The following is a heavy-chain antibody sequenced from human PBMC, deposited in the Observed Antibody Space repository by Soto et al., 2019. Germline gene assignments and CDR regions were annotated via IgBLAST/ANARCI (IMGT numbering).Heavy chain of an antibody. CDR1: GGSISSGDYY. J-gene: IGHJ4*02. D-gene: IGHD2-21*02. V-gene: IGHV4-30-4*01. Sequence: PSETLSLTCTVSGGSISSGDYYWSWIRQPPGKGLEWIGYIYHSGSTYYNPSLKSRVTISVDTSKNQFSLKLSSVTAADTAVYYCARHLPYCGGDCYSLDYWGQGTLVTVSS. CDR3: ARHLPYCGGDCYSLDY. CDR2: IYHSGST.